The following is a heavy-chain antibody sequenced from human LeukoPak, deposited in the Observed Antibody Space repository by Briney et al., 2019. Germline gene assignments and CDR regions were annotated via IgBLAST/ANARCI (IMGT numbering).Heavy chain of an antibody. V-gene: IGHV3-21*04. CDR3: ARSGLSRFDY. Sequence: GGSLRLSCAASGFTFSSYSMNWVRQAPGKGLEWVSSISSSSSYIYYADSVKGRFTISRDNSKNTLYLQMNSLRAEDTAVYYCARSGLSRFDYWGQGTLVTVSS. J-gene: IGHJ4*02. CDR2: ISSSSSYI. CDR1: GFTFSSYS. D-gene: IGHD4/OR15-4a*01.